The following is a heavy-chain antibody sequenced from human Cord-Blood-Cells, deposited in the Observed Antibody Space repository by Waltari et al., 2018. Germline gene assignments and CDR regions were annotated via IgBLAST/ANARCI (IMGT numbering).Heavy chain of an antibody. CDR2: SIPILGIA. CDR3: ARELPYSSSYYFDY. V-gene: IGHV1-69*09. CDR1: GGTFSSYA. J-gene: IGHJ4*02. Sequence: QVQLVQSGAEVKKPGSSVKVSCKASGGTFSSYAISWVRQAPGQWLEWMGRSIPILGIASYAQKFQVRVTITADKSTSTSYMELSSLRSEDTAVYYCARELPYSSSYYFDYWGQGTLVTVSS. D-gene: IGHD6-6*01.